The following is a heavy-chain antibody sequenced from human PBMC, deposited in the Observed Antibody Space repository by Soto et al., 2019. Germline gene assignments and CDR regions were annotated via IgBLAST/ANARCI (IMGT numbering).Heavy chain of an antibody. CDR3: AGGQYYFDY. CDR2: ISYDGSNK. Sequence: QVQLVESGGGVVQPGRSLRLSCAASGFPFSSYGMHWVRQAPGKGLDWVALISYDGSNKYYADSVKGRFTISRDNSKHTLYLEMSSRRVEDTAVYYCAGGQYYFDYCGQGTLVSVS. J-gene: IGHJ4*02. D-gene: IGHD2-15*01. CDR1: GFPFSSYG. V-gene: IGHV3-30*03.